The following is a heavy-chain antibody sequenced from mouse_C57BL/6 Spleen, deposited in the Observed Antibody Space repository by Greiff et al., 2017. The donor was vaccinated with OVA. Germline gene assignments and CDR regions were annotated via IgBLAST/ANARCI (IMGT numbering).Heavy chain of an antibody. D-gene: IGHD2-5*01. CDR1: GYAFSSYW. CDR2: IYPGDGDT. CDR3: ARAYYSNYSYYAMDY. J-gene: IGHJ4*01. V-gene: IGHV1-80*01. Sequence: QVQLQQSGAELVKPGASVKISCKASGYAFSSYWMNWVKQRPGKGLEWIGQIYPGDGDTNYNGKFKGKATLTADKSSSTAYMQLSSLTSEDSAVYICARAYYSNYSYYAMDYWGQGTSVTVSS.